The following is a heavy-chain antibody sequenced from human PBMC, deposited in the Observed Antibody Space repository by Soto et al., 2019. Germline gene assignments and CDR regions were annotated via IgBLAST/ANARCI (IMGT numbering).Heavy chain of an antibody. V-gene: IGHV1-58*01. D-gene: IGHD6-6*01. J-gene: IGHJ4*02. CDR2: IVVGSGNT. CDR3: ARGIAARPPLVFDH. CDR1: GFTFGSSA. Sequence: SVKVSCKASGFTFGSSAVQWVRQARGQRLEWIGWIVVGSGNTNYAQKFQGRVTITRDTSTSTAYMEMSSLTSEDTAVYYCARGIAARPPLVFDHWGQGTLVTVSS.